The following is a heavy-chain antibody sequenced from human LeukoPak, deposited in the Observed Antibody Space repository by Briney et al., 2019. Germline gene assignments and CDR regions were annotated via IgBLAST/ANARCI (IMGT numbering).Heavy chain of an antibody. CDR1: GFTFGNYW. V-gene: IGHV3-74*01. CDR2: ISTDGRFT. Sequence: PGVSLRLSCAASGFTFGNYWMHWVRLAPGKGPMWVSRISTDGRFTSYADSVKGRFTISRDNAENTLYLHMSSLRAEDTAVYYCARGVGATIDYWGQGTLVTVSS. J-gene: IGHJ4*02. CDR3: ARGVGATIDY. D-gene: IGHD1-26*01.